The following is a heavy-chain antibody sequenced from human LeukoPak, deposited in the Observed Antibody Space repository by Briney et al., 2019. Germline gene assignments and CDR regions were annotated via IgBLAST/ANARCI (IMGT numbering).Heavy chain of an antibody. J-gene: IGHJ3*02. CDR1: GGSISSGGYS. D-gene: IGHD3-10*02. V-gene: IGHV4-30-2*01. CDR2: IYHSGST. CDR3: ARVWGFSYYVGALDI. Sequence: SQTLSLTCAVSGGSISSGGYSWSWIRQPPGKGLEWIGYIYHSGSTYYNPSLKSRVTISVDRSKNQFSLKLSSVTAADTAVYYCARVWGFSYYVGALDIWGQGTMVTVSS.